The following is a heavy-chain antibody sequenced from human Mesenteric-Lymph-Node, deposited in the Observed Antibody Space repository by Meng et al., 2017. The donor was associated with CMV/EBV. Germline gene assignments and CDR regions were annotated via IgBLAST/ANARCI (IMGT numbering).Heavy chain of an antibody. CDR3: ARAALRDYYYYFMDV. CDR1: GFTFSSFW. Sequence: GGSLRLSCAASGFTFSSFWMTWVRQAPGKGLEWVANIRQDGNEKYYVGSVKGRFTISRDNAKNSVHLHMKSLRAEDTAVYYCARAALRDYYYYFMDVWGQGTTVTVSS. CDR2: IRQDGNEK. V-gene: IGHV3-7*03. D-gene: IGHD4-17*01. J-gene: IGHJ6*02.